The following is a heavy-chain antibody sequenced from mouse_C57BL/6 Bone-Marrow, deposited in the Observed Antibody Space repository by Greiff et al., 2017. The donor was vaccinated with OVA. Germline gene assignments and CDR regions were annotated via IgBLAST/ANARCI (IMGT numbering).Heavy chain of an antibody. CDR1: GYTFTNYW. CDR2: IYPGGGYT. J-gene: IGHJ3*01. D-gene: IGHD2-13*01. CDR3: ARYYGDYGAWFAY. V-gene: IGHV1-63*01. Sequence: VQLQQSGAELVRPGPSVKMSCKASGYTFTNYWIGWAKQRPGHGLEWIGDIYPGGGYTNYNEKFKGKATLTADKSSSTAYMQLSSLTSEDSAIYYCARYYGDYGAWFAYWGQGTLVTVSA.